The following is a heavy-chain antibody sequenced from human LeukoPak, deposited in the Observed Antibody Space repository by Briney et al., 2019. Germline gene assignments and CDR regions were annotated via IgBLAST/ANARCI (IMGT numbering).Heavy chain of an antibody. J-gene: IGHJ4*02. CDR1: SGSISSSSYY. CDR2: IYYSGST. V-gene: IGHV4-39*07. CDR3: AREGRIAAAGTFDY. Sequence: TSETLSLTCTVSSGSISSSSYYWGWIRQPPGKGLEWIGSIYYSGSTYYNPSLKSRVTISVDTSKNQFSLKLSSVTAADTAVYYCAREGRIAAAGTFDYWGQGTLVTVSS. D-gene: IGHD6-13*01.